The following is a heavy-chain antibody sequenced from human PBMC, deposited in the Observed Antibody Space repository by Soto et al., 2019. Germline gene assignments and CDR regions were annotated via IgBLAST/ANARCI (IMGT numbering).Heavy chain of an antibody. CDR1: GYSFTSYW. J-gene: IGHJ6*02. Sequence: GESLKISCKGSGYSFTSYWIGWVRQMPGKGLEWMGIIYPGDSDTRYSPSFQGHVIISADKSSSTVYLQWSGLKASDTAIYYCARSIAVTGTYFSGLDVWGQGTPVTVSS. CDR3: ARSIAVTGTYFSGLDV. D-gene: IGHD6-19*01. V-gene: IGHV5-51*01. CDR2: IYPGDSDT.